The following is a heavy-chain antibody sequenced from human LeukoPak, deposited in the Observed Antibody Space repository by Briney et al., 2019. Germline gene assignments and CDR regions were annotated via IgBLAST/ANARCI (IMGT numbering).Heavy chain of an antibody. CDR3: AKDQIVAKGYYYYYYMDV. D-gene: IGHD5-12*01. V-gene: IGHV3-23*01. Sequence: GGSLRLSCAASGFTFSSYAMCWVRQAPGKGLEWVSAISGSGGSTYYADSVKGRFTISRDNSKNTLYLQMNSLRAEDTAVYYCAKDQIVAKGYYYYYYMDVWGKGTTVTVSS. CDR1: GFTFSSYA. J-gene: IGHJ6*03. CDR2: ISGSGGST.